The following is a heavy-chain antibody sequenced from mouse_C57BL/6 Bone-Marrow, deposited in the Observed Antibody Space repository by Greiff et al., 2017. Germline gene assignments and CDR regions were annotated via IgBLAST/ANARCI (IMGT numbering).Heavy chain of an antibody. D-gene: IGHD1-1*01. J-gene: IGHJ4*01. CDR1: GYTFTSYG. CDR3: ARRGYYGSSYAMDY. V-gene: IGHV1-81*01. CDR2: IYPRSGNT. Sequence: QVHVKQSGAELARPGASVKLSCKASGYTFTSYGISWVKQRTGQGLEWIGEIYPRSGNTYYNEKFKGKATLPADKSSSTAYMELRSLTSEDSAVYVCARRGYYGSSYAMDYWGQGTSVTVSS.